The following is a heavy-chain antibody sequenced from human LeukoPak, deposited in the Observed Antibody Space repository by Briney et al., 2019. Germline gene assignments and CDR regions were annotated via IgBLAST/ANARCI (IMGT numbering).Heavy chain of an antibody. CDR1: GVTFSFSSYA. CDR2: MGGSGCVT. D-gene: IGHD3-16*02. Sequence: GGSLRLSCAASGVTFSFSSYAMGWVRQAPGKGLDWVSAMGGSGCVTYYAGAVKGRLTISRDNSNIPLYLKMNSLRAEDTAVYYCAKEGSIMITFGGVIAHWYFDLWGRGTLVTVSS. V-gene: IGHV3-23*01. CDR3: AKEGSIMITFGGVIAHWYFDL. J-gene: IGHJ2*01.